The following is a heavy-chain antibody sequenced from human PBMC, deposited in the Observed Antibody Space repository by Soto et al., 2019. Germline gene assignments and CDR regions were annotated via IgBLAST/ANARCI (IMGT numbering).Heavy chain of an antibody. J-gene: IGHJ6*02. Sequence: QVHLQQWGAGLLKPSETLSLTCAVYGGSFSGYFWYWVRQPQGKGLEGIGKINHSGSTKNNLSLKSRVTLSVDTSKNQFSLRVFSVTAADTAVYYCTRDLSGYYNGMDVWGQGTTVTVS. CDR1: GGSFSGYF. CDR3: TRDLSGYYNGMDV. CDR2: INHSGST. V-gene: IGHV4-34*05.